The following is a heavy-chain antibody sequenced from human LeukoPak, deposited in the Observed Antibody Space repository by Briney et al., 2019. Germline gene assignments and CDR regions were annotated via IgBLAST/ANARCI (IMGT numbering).Heavy chain of an antibody. CDR2: ISSSSTI. CDR1: GFTFSSYS. Sequence: GGSLRLSCAASGFTFSSYSMNWVRQAPGKGLEWVSYISSSSTIYYADSVKGRFTISRDNAKNSLYLQMNSLRAEDTAVYYCARDSGRGGDFDYWGQGTLVTVSS. V-gene: IGHV3-48*04. CDR3: ARDSGRGGDFDY. D-gene: IGHD2-15*01. J-gene: IGHJ4*02.